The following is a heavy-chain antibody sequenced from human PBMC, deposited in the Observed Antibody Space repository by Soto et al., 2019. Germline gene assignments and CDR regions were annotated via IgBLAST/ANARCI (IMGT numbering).Heavy chain of an antibody. CDR3: AREENCSDGICYSEYFQR. V-gene: IGHV1-46*01. CDR1: GYIFTAYS. CDR2: VNPSGGST. Sequence: KVSCKASGYIFTAYSMHWVRQAPGQGLEWMGVVNPSGGSTNYAQKFQGRITMTRDTSTSTVYMDLSSLTSEDTAVYYCAREENCSDGICYSEYFQRWGQGTLVTVSS. D-gene: IGHD2-15*01. J-gene: IGHJ1*01.